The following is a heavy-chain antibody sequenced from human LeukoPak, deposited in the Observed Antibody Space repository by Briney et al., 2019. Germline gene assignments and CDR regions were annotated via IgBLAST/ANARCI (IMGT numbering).Heavy chain of an antibody. CDR1: GGSISSYY. D-gene: IGHD3-9*01. V-gene: IGHV4-59*01. CDR2: IYYSGST. J-gene: IGHJ5*02. Sequence: SETLSLTCTVSGGSISSYYWSWIRQPPGKGLEWIGYIYYSGSTNYNPSLKSRVTISVDTSKNQFSLKLSSVTAADTAVYYCARGQGYVDWLSSEARWFDPWGQGTLVTVSS. CDR3: ARGQGYVDWLSSEARWFDP.